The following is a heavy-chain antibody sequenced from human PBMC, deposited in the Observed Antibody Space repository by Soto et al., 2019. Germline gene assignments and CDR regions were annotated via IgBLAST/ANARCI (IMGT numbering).Heavy chain of an antibody. J-gene: IGHJ6*02. CDR3: ARPGYGSGSYYTVPGYYYYYGMDV. V-gene: IGHV4-39*01. Sequence: SETLSLTCTVSGGSISSSSYYGGWIRQPPGKGLEWIGSIYYSGSTYYNPSLKSRVTISVDTSKNQFSLKLSSVTAADTAVYYCARPGYGSGSYYTVPGYYYYYGMDVWGQGTTVTVSS. CDR2: IYYSGST. CDR1: GGSISSSSYY. D-gene: IGHD3-10*01.